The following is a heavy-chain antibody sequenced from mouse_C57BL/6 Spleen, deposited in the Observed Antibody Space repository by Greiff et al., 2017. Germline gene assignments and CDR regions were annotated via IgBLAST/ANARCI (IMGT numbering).Heavy chain of an antibody. Sequence: EVKLQESGPGLVKPSQSLSLTCSVTGYSITSGYYWNWIRQFPGNKLEWMGYISYDGSNNYNPSLKNRISITRDTSKNQLFLKLNSVTTEDTATYYCASDDGYYGYFDVWGTGTTVTVSS. D-gene: IGHD2-3*01. CDR2: ISYDGSN. J-gene: IGHJ1*03. CDR1: GYSITSGYY. V-gene: IGHV3-6*01. CDR3: ASDDGYYGYFDV.